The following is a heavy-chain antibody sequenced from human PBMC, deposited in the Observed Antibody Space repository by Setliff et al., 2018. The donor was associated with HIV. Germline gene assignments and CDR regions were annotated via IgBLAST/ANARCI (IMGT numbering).Heavy chain of an antibody. CDR1: GVVFSYAW. Sequence: GGSLRLSCAASGVVFSYAWMNWVRQAPGKGLEWVGRIKSKTDGGTTDYAAPVKGRFTISRDDSKNTLYLQMNSLKTEDTAVYYCTTDLGGSYHGWNYWGQGTLVTVSS. J-gene: IGHJ4*02. CDR3: TTDLGGSYHGWNY. CDR2: IKSKTDGGTT. V-gene: IGHV3-15*07. D-gene: IGHD1-26*01.